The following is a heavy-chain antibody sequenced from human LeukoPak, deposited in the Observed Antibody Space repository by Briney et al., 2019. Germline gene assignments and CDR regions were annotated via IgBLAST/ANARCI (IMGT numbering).Heavy chain of an antibody. V-gene: IGHV1-2*02. Sequence: ASVKVSCKASGYTFSDYVMHWVRQAPGQGLEWMGWIDPNNGDTKYPQKFQGRVSMTRDTSISTAYMELSGLTSDDTAVYYCAKEFPGGWFDPWGQGTLVTVSS. CDR1: GYTFSDYV. CDR3: AKEFPGGWFDP. J-gene: IGHJ5*02. CDR2: IDPNNGDT.